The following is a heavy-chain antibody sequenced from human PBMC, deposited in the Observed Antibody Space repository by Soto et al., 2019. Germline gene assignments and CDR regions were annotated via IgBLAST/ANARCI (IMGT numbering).Heavy chain of an antibody. CDR2: LFGSGGGI. Sequence: GGSLRLSCAASGFTFSTYAMSWVRQAPGKGLEWVSGLFGSGGGISYTDSVNGRFTISRDNSNNVLYLQMESLRVEDTAVYYCVKDRRRDGLWPFDHWGQGSLVTVSS. J-gene: IGHJ4*02. CDR1: GFTFSTYA. D-gene: IGHD2-8*01. V-gene: IGHV3-23*01. CDR3: VKDRRRDGLWPFDH.